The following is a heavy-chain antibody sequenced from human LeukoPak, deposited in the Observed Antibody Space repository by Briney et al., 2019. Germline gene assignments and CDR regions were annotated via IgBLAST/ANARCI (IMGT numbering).Heavy chain of an antibody. Sequence: PGGSLRLSCVASGFTFTGYAFSWVRQTPGKGLEGVSTVTSVGPISYADSVKGRFTISRDTSNNTVSLQMNSLTVDDTALYFCARQFLVGGSLSPFDHWGQGSLVAVST. CDR3: ARQFLVGGSLSPFDH. D-gene: IGHD1-26*01. J-gene: IGHJ4*02. V-gene: IGHV3-23*01. CDR1: GFTFTGYA. CDR2: VTSVGPI.